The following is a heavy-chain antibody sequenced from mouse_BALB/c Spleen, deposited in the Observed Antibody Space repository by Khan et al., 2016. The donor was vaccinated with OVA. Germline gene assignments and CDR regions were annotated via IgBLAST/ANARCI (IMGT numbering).Heavy chain of an antibody. Sequence: QVQLQQSGAELAKPGASVKMSCKASGYTFTTYWMHWVKQRPGQGLEWIGYIDPSTGYTEYNQKFKDKATLTTDKSSSTAYMQLSSLTSEDYAVYYCERGGRYDIFAYWGQGTLVTVSA. CDR3: ERGGRYDIFAY. CDR1: GYTFTTYW. D-gene: IGHD2-3*01. V-gene: IGHV1-7*01. J-gene: IGHJ3*01. CDR2: IDPSTGYT.